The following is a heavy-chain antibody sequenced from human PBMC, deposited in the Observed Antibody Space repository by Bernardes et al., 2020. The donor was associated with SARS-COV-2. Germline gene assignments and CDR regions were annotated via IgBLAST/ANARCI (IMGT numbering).Heavy chain of an antibody. D-gene: IGHD4-4*01. J-gene: IGHJ6*02. CDR3: ARVRGYSNYYYYYYGMDV. Sequence: SETLSLTCSVSGGSTSSYYWSWIRQPPGKGLEWIGYIYYSGSTNYNPSLKSRVTISVDTSKNQFSLKLSSVTAADTAVYYCARVRGYSNYYYYYYGMDVWGQGTTVTVSS. CDR2: IYYSGST. CDR1: GGSTSSYY. V-gene: IGHV4-59*01.